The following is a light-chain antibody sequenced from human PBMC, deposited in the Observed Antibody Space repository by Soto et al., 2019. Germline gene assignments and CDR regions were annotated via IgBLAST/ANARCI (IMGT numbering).Light chain of an antibody. CDR3: QQSDSLPPT. J-gene: IGKJ4*01. CDR1: QDINNF. Sequence: DIPMPPSQSSLSASVGDRVTSTCQASQDINNFLHWYEQRPGKAPKLLIYDAIKLDTAVPSTFSGRGSGTHFKFTISSLQPEDIATYFCQQSDSLPPTFGGGTKVEI. V-gene: IGKV1-33*01. CDR2: DAI.